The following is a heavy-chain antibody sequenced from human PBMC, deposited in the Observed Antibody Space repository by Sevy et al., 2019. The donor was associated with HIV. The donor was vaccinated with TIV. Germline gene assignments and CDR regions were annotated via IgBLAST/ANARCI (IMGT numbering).Heavy chain of an antibody. V-gene: IGHV3-21*01. Sequence: GGSLRLSCAASGFTFSSYSMNWVRQAPGKGLEWVSSISSSSSYIYYADSVKGRFTISRDNAKNSLYLQMNSLRAEDTAVYYCARDTYCSSTSCYYHYYYGMDVWGQGTTVTVSS. J-gene: IGHJ6*02. CDR1: GFTFSSYS. CDR2: ISSSSSYI. CDR3: ARDTYCSSTSCYYHYYYGMDV. D-gene: IGHD2-2*01.